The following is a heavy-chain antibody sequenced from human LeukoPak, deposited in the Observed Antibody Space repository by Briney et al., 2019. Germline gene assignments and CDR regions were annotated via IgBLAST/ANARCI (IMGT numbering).Heavy chain of an antibody. CDR2: ISGSADKT. CDR1: GFTFSTYA. V-gene: IGHV3-23*01. D-gene: IGHD5-12*01. CDR3: AKNSGADYYFYMHV. Sequence: GGSLRLFCAASGFTFSTYAMNWVRQSPGKGLQWVSAISGSADKTYYADSVMGRFTISRDNSKNTLYLQMNSLRAEDTAVYYCAKNSGADYYFYMHVWGKGTTVTVSS. J-gene: IGHJ6*03.